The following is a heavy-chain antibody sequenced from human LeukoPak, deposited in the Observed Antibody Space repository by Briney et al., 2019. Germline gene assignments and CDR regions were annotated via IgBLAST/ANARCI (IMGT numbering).Heavy chain of an antibody. D-gene: IGHD1-14*01. CDR3: ARTECIDY. CDR1: GFTFSSYA. J-gene: IGHJ4*02. CDR2: ISYDGSNK. V-gene: IGHV3-30-3*01. Sequence: GGSLRLSCAASGFTFSSYAMHWVRQAPGKGLEWVAAISYDGSNKYYADSVKGRFTISRDNSKNTLYLQMNSLRAEDTAVYYCARTECIDYWGQGTLVTVSS.